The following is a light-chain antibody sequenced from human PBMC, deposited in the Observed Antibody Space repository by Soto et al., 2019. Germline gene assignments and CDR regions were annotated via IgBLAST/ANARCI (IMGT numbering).Light chain of an antibody. CDR1: NSDVGGYNY. J-gene: IGLJ3*02. CDR3: SSYTTSTTWV. CDR2: EVS. Sequence: QSVLTQPASVSGSPGQSIAISGTGTNSDVGGYNYVSWYQHHPGKAPKLMIYEVSNRPSGVSNRFSGSKSGNTASLTISGLQAEDEADYYYSSYTTSTTWVFGGGTKLTVL. V-gene: IGLV2-14*01.